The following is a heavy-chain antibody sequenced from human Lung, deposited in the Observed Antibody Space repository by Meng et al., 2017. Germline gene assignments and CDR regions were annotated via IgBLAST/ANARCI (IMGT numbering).Heavy chain of an antibody. CDR1: GGTFSSYA. D-gene: IGHD6-13*01. V-gene: IGHV1-69*10. J-gene: IGHJ3*02. CDR3: ASRTGYSSFLTDNAFDI. CDR2: IIPILGTA. Sequence: SVKVSCKASGGTFSSYAISWVRQAPGQGLEWMGGIIPILGTANYAQKFQGRVTITADKSTSTAYMELSSLRSEDTAVYYCASRTGYSSFLTDNAFDIWGQGTMVTVSS.